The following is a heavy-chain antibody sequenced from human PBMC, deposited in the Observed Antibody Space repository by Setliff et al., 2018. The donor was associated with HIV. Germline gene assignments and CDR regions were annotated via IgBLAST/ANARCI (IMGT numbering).Heavy chain of an antibody. J-gene: IGHJ4*02. V-gene: IGHV3-30*02. CDR1: NFTFSFYG. Sequence: QPGGSLRLSCAASNFTFSFYGMHWVRQAPGKGLEWVAFTPNDGSYKNYADSVKGRFTISRDNSKNTLYLQMDSLRAEDTAVYYCTTVCRGSCWGQGTQVTV. D-gene: IGHD2-15*01. CDR3: TTVCRGSC. CDR2: TPNDGSYK.